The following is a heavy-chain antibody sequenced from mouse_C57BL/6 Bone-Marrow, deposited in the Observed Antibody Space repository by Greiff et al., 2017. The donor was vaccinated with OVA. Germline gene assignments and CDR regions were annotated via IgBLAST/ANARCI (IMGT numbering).Heavy chain of an antibody. D-gene: IGHD2-3*01. CDR2: IRLKSDNYAT. J-gene: IGHJ3*01. CDR1: GFTFSNYW. CDR3: TESDGYCPAY. Sequence: EVHLVESGGGLVQPGGSMKLSCVASGFTFSNYWMNWVRQSPEKGLEWVAQIRLKSDNYATHYAESVKGRFTISRDDSKSSVYLQMNNLRAEDTGIYYCTESDGYCPAYWGQGTLVTVSA. V-gene: IGHV6-3*01.